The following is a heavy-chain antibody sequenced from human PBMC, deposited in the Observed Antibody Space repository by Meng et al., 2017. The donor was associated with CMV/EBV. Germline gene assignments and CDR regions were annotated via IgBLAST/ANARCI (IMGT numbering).Heavy chain of an antibody. CDR1: GSTFSSYG. D-gene: IGHD2-2*02. CDR2: IRYDGSNK. CDR3: ANYCSSTSCYTRSDY. V-gene: IGHV3-30*02. Sequence: GESLKISCAASGSTFSSYGMHWVRQAPGKGLEWVAFIRYDGSNKYYADSVKGRFTISRDNSKNTLYLQMNSLRAEDTAVYYCANYCSSTSCYTRSDYWGQGTLVTVSS. J-gene: IGHJ4*02.